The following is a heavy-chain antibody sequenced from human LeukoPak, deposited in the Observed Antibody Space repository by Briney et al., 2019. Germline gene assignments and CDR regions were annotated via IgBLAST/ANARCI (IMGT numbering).Heavy chain of an antibody. D-gene: IGHD2-15*01. Sequence: GGSLRLSCAASGFTFSNYGMHWVRQAPGKGLEWVAFIRYDGSNKYYADSVKGRFTISRDNSKSTLYLQMSSLRAEDTAVYYCTKDLPIYCSGGSCYFDYWGQGTLVTVSS. CDR3: TKDLPIYCSGGSCYFDY. CDR1: GFTFSNYG. CDR2: IRYDGSNK. V-gene: IGHV3-30*02. J-gene: IGHJ4*02.